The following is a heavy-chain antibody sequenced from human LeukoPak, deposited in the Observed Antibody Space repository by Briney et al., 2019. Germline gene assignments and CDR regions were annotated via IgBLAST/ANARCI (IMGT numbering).Heavy chain of an antibody. CDR3: ARGAVGTTTYYYMDV. V-gene: IGHV1-8*01. J-gene: IGHJ6*03. CDR1: GYTFTSYD. Sequence: GASVKVSCKASGYTFTSYDINWVRQATGQGLEWMGWMNPNSGNTGYAQKFQGRVTMTRNTSISTAYMELSSLRSEDTAVYYCARGAVGTTTYYYMDVWGKGTTVTISS. D-gene: IGHD1-26*01. CDR2: MNPNSGNT.